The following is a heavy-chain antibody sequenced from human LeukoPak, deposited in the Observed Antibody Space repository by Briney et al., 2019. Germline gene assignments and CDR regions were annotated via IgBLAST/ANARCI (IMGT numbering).Heavy chain of an antibody. CDR3: ARDDRYYYDSSGYYFG. V-gene: IGHV1-69*04. D-gene: IGHD3-22*01. CDR2: IIPILGIA. CDR1: GGTFSSYT. Sequence: SSVKVSCKASGGTFSSYTISLVRQAPGQGLEWMGRIIPILGIANSAQKFQGRVTITADKSTSTAYMELSSLRSEDTAVYYCARDDRYYYDSSGYYFGWGQGTLVTVSS. J-gene: IGHJ4*02.